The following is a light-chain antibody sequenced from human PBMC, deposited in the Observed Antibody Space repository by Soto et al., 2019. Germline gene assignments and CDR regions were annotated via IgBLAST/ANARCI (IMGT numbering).Light chain of an antibody. CDR1: QSVSSNF. J-gene: IGKJ5*01. V-gene: IGKV3-20*01. Sequence: EIVLTQSPGTLSLSPGEAATLSCRASQSVSSNFLAWYQQKPGQAPRLLIYGASSRATGIPDRFSGSGSGTDFTLTISRLEPEDFAVYYCQQYGTSLMTFGQGTRLGIK. CDR2: GAS. CDR3: QQYGTSLMT.